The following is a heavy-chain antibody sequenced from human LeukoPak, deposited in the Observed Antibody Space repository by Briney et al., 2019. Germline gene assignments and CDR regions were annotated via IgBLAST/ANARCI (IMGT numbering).Heavy chain of an antibody. D-gene: IGHD3-16*02. V-gene: IGHV4-61*02. Sequence: PSETLSLTCTVSGGSISSGSYYWSWIRQPAGKGLEWIGRIYTSGSTNYNPSLKSRVTISVDTSKNQFSLKLSSVTAADTAVYYCARERPLHQSPEELSLLSAFDIWGQGPMVTVSS. CDR3: ARERPLHQSPEELSLLSAFDI. J-gene: IGHJ3*02. CDR1: GGSISSGSYY. CDR2: IYTSGST.